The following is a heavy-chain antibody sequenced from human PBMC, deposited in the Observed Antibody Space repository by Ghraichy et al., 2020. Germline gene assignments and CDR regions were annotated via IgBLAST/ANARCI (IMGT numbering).Heavy chain of an antibody. J-gene: IGHJ4*02. CDR3: ARGDSWRSLDY. D-gene: IGHD3-3*01. CDR1: GREGREYN. CDR2: INHTGST. Sequence: SQTLSLTCAVYGREGREYNGTWIRQPPGKGLEWIGEINHTGSTNYNPSLKSRVTLSVDTSKNQFSLKLSSVTAADTAVYSCARGDSWRSLDYWGQGALVTVSS. V-gene: IGHV4-34*01.